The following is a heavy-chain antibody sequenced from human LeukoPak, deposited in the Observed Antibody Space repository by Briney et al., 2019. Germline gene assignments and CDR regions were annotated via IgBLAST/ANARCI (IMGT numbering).Heavy chain of an antibody. CDR2: ISAYNGYT. J-gene: IGHJ4*02. CDR1: GYTFTNYG. CDR3: VKDKGPYGDLRYYFDY. Sequence: ASVKVSCKASGYTFTNYGINWVRQAPGQGLEWMAWISAYNGYTKYAEKLQGRVTMTTDTSTSTAYMDLRSLRPEDTALYYCVKDKGPYGDLRYYFDYWGQGTLVTVSS. D-gene: IGHD4/OR15-4a*01. V-gene: IGHV1-18*01.